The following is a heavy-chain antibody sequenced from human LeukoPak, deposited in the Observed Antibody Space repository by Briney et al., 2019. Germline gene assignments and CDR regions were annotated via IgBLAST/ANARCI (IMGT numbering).Heavy chain of an antibody. J-gene: IGHJ4*02. CDR2: IYYSGST. V-gene: IGHV4-38-2*02. Sequence: PSETLSLTCTVSGYSISSGYYWGWIRQPPGKGLEWIGYIYYSGSTYYNPSLKSRVTISVDTSKNQFSLKLSSVTAADTAVYYCARVGDSSSLSVDYWGQGTLVTVSS. CDR3: ARVGDSSSLSVDY. D-gene: IGHD6-13*01. CDR1: GYSISSGYY.